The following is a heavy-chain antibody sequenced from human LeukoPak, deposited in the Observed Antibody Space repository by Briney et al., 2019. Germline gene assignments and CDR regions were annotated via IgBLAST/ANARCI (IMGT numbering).Heavy chain of an antibody. J-gene: IGHJ4*02. CDR1: GFTFSSYG. V-gene: IGHV3-30*02. CDR3: AKGERGYCSSTTCYAVD. D-gene: IGHD2-2*01. Sequence: GGSLRLSCAASGFTFSSYGMHCVRQAPGKGLEWVSFIRFDGSNKFYADSVKGRFTISRDNSKNTLYMQMNTLRVNDTAVYYCAKGERGYCSSTTCYAVDWGQGPLVTVSS. CDR2: IRFDGSNK.